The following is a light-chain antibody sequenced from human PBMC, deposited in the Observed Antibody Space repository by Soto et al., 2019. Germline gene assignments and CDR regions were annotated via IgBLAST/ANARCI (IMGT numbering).Light chain of an antibody. Sequence: DIQVTQSPSTLSASVGDRVTITCRASQSVRSWLAWYQQKPGRAPKFLIYKASTLKSGVPSRFSGSGSGTEFTLTISSLEPEDFAVYYCQQRGNRPPWTFGQGTKVDIK. CDR1: QSVRSW. J-gene: IGKJ1*01. CDR2: KAS. CDR3: QQRGNRPPWT. V-gene: IGKV1-5*03.